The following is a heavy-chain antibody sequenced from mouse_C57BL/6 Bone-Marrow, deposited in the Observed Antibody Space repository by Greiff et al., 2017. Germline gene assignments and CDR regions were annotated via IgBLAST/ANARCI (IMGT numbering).Heavy chain of an antibody. CDR3: ARRLTWFAY. J-gene: IGHJ3*01. D-gene: IGHD3-3*01. CDR1: EYEFPSHD. Sequence: EVQRVESGGGLVQPGESLKLSCESNEYEFPSHDMSWVRKTPEQRLELVAAINSDGGSTYYPDTMERRFIISRDNTKQNMDMLKSSLRSEDTAVYYGARRLTWFAYWGQGTLVTVSA. V-gene: IGHV5-2*01. CDR2: INSDGGST.